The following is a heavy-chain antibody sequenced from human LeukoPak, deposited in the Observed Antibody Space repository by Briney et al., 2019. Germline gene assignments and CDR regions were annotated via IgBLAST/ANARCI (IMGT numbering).Heavy chain of an antibody. D-gene: IGHD3-22*01. V-gene: IGHV4-59*11. CDR2: IYYSGST. J-gene: IGHJ6*03. CDR3: ARDRGFSYYMDV. Sequence: SETLSLTCTVSGGSISSHYWSWIRQPPGKGLEWIGYIYYSGSTNYNPSLKSRVTISVDTSKNQFSLKLSSVTAADTAVYYCARDRGFSYYMDVWGKGTTDTVSS. CDR1: GGSISSHY.